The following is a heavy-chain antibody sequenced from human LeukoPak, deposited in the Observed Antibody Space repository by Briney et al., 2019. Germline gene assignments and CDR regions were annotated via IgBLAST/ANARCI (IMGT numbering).Heavy chain of an antibody. CDR1: GYRFTGYF. CDR2: INPDSGVT. CDR3: ERDKDRYGAGPFDH. Sequence: ASVKVSCKADGYRFTGYFIHWVRQAPGQGLEWMGHINPDSGVTTYAQKFRGLVTLTRDTSISTAYMELNSLRSDDTATYYCERDKDRYGAGPFDHWGQGTLVIVSS. V-gene: IGHV1-2*04. D-gene: IGHD3-10*01. J-gene: IGHJ4*01.